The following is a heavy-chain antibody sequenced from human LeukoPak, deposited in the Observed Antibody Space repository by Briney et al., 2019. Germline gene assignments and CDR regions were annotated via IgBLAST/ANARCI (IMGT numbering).Heavy chain of an antibody. Sequence: GESLKISCKGSGYSFTGYWIGWVRQMPGKGLEWMGIIYPGDSDTRYSPSFQGQVTISADKSISTAYLQWSSLKASDTAMYYCARHSGGIAAAGEYAFDIWGQGTMVTVSS. CDR2: IYPGDSDT. V-gene: IGHV5-51*01. CDR3: ARHSGGIAAAGEYAFDI. CDR1: GYSFTGYW. D-gene: IGHD6-13*01. J-gene: IGHJ3*02.